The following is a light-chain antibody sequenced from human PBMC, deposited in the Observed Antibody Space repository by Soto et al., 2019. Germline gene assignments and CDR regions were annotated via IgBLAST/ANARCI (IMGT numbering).Light chain of an antibody. Sequence: EIGLTQSPGTLSLSPGERVTLSCRASQTVTSSYLGWYQQKPGQAPRLLIYGASIRATGVPDRFSGSGSGTDFTLTISRLEPEDFAVYYCQQYGGSPFTFGPGTKVDIK. CDR3: QQYGGSPFT. CDR2: GAS. V-gene: IGKV3-20*01. CDR1: QTVTSSY. J-gene: IGKJ3*01.